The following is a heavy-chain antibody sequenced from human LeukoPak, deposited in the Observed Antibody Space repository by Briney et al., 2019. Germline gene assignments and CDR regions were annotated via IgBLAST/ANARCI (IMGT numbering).Heavy chain of an antibody. CDR3: ARDLKVTHFDY. CDR2: IWYGGSNK. Sequence: GGSLRLSCAASGFTFSSYGMHWVRQAPGKGLEWVAVIWYGGSNKYYADSVKGRFTISRDNSKNTLYLQMNSLRAEDTAVYYCARDLKVTHFDYWGQGTLVTVSS. CDR1: GFTFSSYG. J-gene: IGHJ4*02. V-gene: IGHV3-33*01. D-gene: IGHD2-21*02.